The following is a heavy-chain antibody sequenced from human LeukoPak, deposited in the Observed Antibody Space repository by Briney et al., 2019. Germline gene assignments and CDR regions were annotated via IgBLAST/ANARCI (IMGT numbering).Heavy chain of an antibody. V-gene: IGHV4-39*07. Sequence: PSETLSLTCTVSGGSISSSSYCWGWIRQPPGKGLEWIGSIYYSGSTYYNPSLKSRVTISVDTSKNQFSLKLSSVTAADTAVYYCARGIPYDSSGYPASAGADIWGQGTMVTVSS. CDR2: IYYSGST. CDR1: GGSISSSSYC. D-gene: IGHD3-22*01. CDR3: ARGIPYDSSGYPASAGADI. J-gene: IGHJ3*02.